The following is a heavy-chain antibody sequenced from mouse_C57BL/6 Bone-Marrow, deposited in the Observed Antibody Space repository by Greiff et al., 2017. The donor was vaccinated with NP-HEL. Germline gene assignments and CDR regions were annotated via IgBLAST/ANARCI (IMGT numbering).Heavy chain of an antibody. Sequence: EVKLVESGGGLVQPKGSLKLPCAASGFSFNTYAMNWVRQAPGKGLEWVARIRSKSNNYATYYADSVKDRFTISRDDSESMLYLQMNNLKTEDTAMYYCVRDYYGSSYAMDYWGQGTSVTVSS. CDR1: GFSFNTYA. J-gene: IGHJ4*01. D-gene: IGHD1-1*01. CDR3: VRDYYGSSYAMDY. V-gene: IGHV10-1*01. CDR2: IRSKSNNYAT.